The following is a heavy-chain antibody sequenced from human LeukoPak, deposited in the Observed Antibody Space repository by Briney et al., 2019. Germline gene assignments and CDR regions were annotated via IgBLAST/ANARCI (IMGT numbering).Heavy chain of an antibody. V-gene: IGHV3-74*03. CDR1: GLTFSEYW. CDR2: ISKDGGST. CDR3: TSGIGTYDY. J-gene: IGHJ4*02. Sequence: GGSLRLSCAVSGLTFSEYWMHWVRQAAGKGLVWVAGISKDGGSTEYADFVKGRCTISRDNAKNTLYLQMNSLTVDDTAVYYCTSGIGTYDYWGLGARVTVSS. D-gene: IGHD1-14*01.